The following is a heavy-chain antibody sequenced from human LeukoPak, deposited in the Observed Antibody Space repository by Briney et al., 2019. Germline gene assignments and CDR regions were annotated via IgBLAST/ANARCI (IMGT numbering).Heavy chain of an antibody. CDR3: ARLTTTLTTFLDY. Sequence: GESLKISCQASGYTFAKYWIGWVRQMPGKGLEWMGIIYPGDSDTKYSPSFQGQVTISVDKSISTAYLQWSSLEASDTAMYYCARLTTTLTTFLDYWGQGTLVTVSS. D-gene: IGHD4-11*01. J-gene: IGHJ4*02. CDR2: IYPGDSDT. CDR1: GYTFAKYW. V-gene: IGHV5-51*01.